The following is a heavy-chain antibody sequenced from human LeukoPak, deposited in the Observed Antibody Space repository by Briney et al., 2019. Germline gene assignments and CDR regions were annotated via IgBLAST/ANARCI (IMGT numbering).Heavy chain of an antibody. CDR2: IKQDGSEI. CDR3: ARNMGDY. V-gene: IGHV3-7*04. CDR1: GFTFSSYW. Sequence: GGSLRLSCAASGFTFSSYWMSWVRQAPGRGLQWVASIKQDGSEIYYVDSVKGRFTISRDNAKNSLFLQMNSLRAEDTAVYYCARNMGDYWGQGTLVTVSS. D-gene: IGHD2/OR15-2a*01. J-gene: IGHJ4*02.